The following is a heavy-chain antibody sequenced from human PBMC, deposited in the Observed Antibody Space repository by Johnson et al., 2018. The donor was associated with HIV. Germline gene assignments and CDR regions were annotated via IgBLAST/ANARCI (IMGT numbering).Heavy chain of an antibody. V-gene: IGHV3-33*01. CDR3: ARERIGYSSSGDAFDI. Sequence: QVQLVESGGGVVQPGRSLRLSCVASGFTITTYGMHWVRQAPGKGLEWVAVIWYAGNNKYYADSVKGRFTISRDNSKNTLYLQMNNLRAEDTAMYYCARERIGYSSSGDAFDIWGQGTMVTVSS. D-gene: IGHD2-2*01. CDR2: IWYAGNNK. CDR1: GFTITTYG. J-gene: IGHJ3*02.